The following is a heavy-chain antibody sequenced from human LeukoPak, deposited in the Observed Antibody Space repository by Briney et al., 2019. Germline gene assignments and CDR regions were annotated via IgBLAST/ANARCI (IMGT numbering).Heavy chain of an antibody. CDR1: GGSFSGYY. Sequence: PSETLSLTCAVYGGSFSGYYWSWIRQPPGKGLEWIGEINHSGSTNYNPSLKSRVTISVDTSKNQFSLKVTSVTAADTAVYYCARRQTGSRYGMDVWGQGTTVTVSS. D-gene: IGHD3-9*01. J-gene: IGHJ6*02. CDR2: INHSGST. CDR3: ARRQTGSRYGMDV. V-gene: IGHV4-34*01.